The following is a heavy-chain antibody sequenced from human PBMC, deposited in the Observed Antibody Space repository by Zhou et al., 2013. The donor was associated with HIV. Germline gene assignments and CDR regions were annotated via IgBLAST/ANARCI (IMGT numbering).Heavy chain of an antibody. CDR2: FDPENRDT. CDR1: GFSISELS. Sequence: QVQLLQSGAEVKPPGASVKVSCKVSGFSISELSIHWVRQAPGSGLEWMGRFDPENRDTTYAQRFQGRIIMTGETSIDTAYIEVISLTSDDTAVYYCATDRMLEQPLENALAIWGQGTMVSVSS. D-gene: IGHD3-10*02. CDR3: ATDRMLEQPLENALAI. V-gene: IGHV1-24*01. J-gene: IGHJ3*02.